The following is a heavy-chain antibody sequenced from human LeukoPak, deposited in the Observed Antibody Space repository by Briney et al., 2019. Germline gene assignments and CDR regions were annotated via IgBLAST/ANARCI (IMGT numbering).Heavy chain of an antibody. CDR3: ARVRSVAHAYYYYYYYMDV. V-gene: IGHV4-39*07. Sequence: SETLSLTCSVSGGSISSSSYYWGWIRQPPGKGLEWIGSLYYSGSTLYNPSLKTRVTISVDTSKNQFSLKLSSVTVADTAVYYCARVRSVAHAYYYYYYYMDVWGKGTTVTVSS. CDR1: GGSISSSSYY. D-gene: IGHD6-19*01. CDR2: LYYSGST. J-gene: IGHJ6*03.